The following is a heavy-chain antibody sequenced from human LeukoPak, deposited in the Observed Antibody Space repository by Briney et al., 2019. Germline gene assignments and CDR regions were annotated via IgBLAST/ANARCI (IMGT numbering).Heavy chain of an antibody. CDR3: ARKTGSRIAAAGTAYYYYYMDV. D-gene: IGHD6-13*01. CDR2: MNPNSGNT. CDR1: GYTFTSYD. Sequence: ASVKVSCKASGYTFTSYDINWVRQATGQGLEWMGWMNPNSGNTGYAQKFQGRVTITRNTSISTAYMELGSLRSEDTAVYYCARKTGSRIAAAGTAYYYYYMDVWGKGTTVTVSS. V-gene: IGHV1-8*03. J-gene: IGHJ6*03.